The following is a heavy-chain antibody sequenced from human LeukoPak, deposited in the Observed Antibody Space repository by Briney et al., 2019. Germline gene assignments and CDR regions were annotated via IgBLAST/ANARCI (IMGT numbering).Heavy chain of an antibody. CDR3: ARQREYCSSITCFLPYYFDY. V-gene: IGHV5-51*01. Sequence: GESLKISCKGSGYSFSSYWIAWVRQMPGKGLEWMGIIYPGDSDSRYSPSFQGQVTISAGKSISTAYLQWSSLKASDTAMYYCARQREYCSSITCFLPYYFDYWGQGTLVTVSS. J-gene: IGHJ4*02. D-gene: IGHD2-2*01. CDR1: GYSFSSYW. CDR2: IYPGDSDS.